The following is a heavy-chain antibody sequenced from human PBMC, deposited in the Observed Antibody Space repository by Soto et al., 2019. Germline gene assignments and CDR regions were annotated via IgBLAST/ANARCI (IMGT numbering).Heavy chain of an antibody. CDR1: GGSFSSSA. Sequence: QVQLVQSGAEVKKPGSSVKVSCKASGGSFSSSAISWVRQAPGQGLQWMGGILPVFGTANYAQKFEGRVTITADASTSTVYMELRSLRSEDTAVYYCASPGQVYYDSSGYYYWGQGTLVTVSS. D-gene: IGHD3-22*01. CDR3: ASPGQVYYDSSGYYY. V-gene: IGHV1-69*01. CDR2: ILPVFGTA. J-gene: IGHJ4*02.